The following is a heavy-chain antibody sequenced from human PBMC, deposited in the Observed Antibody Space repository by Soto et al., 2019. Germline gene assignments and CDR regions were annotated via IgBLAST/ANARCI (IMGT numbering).Heavy chain of an antibody. Sequence: QVQLQESGPGLVKPSETLSLTCTVSGGSISSSSYYWGWIRQPPGKGLEWIGSIYYRGSTYYNPSLKRRVTISVDTSKNQCSLKLSSVTAADTAVYYCARHKDTSTRYRHPDYCGQGTLVSVSS. CDR3: ARHKDTSTRYRHPDY. CDR2: IYYRGST. V-gene: IGHV4-39*01. D-gene: IGHD6-13*01. CDR1: GGSISSSSYY. J-gene: IGHJ4*02.